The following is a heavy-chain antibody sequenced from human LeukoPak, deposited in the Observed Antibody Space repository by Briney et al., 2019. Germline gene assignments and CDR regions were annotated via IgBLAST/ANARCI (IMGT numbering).Heavy chain of an antibody. V-gene: IGHV3-21*01. Sequence: KPGGSLRLSCAASGFTFSSYSMNWVRQAPGKGLEWVSSISSSSSYIYYADSVKGRFTISRDNAKNSLYLQMNSLRAEDTAVYYCARAEGDSSSWYRYWGQGTLVTVSS. J-gene: IGHJ4*02. CDR1: GFTFSSYS. CDR3: ARAEGDSSSWYRY. CDR2: ISSSSSYI. D-gene: IGHD6-13*01.